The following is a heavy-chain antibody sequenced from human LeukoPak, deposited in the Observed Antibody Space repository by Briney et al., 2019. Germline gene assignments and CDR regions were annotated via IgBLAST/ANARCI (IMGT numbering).Heavy chain of an antibody. J-gene: IGHJ4*02. CDR1: GFTFSSYA. Sequence: GGSLRLSCAASGFTFSSYAMSWVRQAPGKGLEWVSAISGSGGSTYYADSVKGRFTISRDNSKNTLYLQMNSLRAEDTAVYYCAKVIYCSSTSCSPGDYWGQGTLVTVSS. CDR2: ISGSGGST. V-gene: IGHV3-23*01. CDR3: AKVIYCSSTSCSPGDY. D-gene: IGHD2-2*01.